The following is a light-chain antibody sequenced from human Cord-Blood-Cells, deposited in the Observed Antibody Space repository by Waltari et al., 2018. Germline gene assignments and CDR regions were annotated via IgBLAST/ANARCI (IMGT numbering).Light chain of an antibody. CDR3: QQYYSTPYS. Sequence: IVMTQSPHSLAVSLGERATINCKSSKSVLYSSNNKNYLAWYHQKPGQPPKLLIYWASTRESGVPDRFSGSGSGTDFTLTISSLQAEDVAVYYCQQYYSTPYSFGQGTKLEIK. V-gene: IGKV4-1*01. J-gene: IGKJ2*03. CDR1: KSVLYSSNNKNY. CDR2: WAS.